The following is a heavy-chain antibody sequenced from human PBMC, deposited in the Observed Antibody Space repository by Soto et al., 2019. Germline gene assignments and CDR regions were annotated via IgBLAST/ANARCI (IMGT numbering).Heavy chain of an antibody. CDR2: IRSKAYGGTT. CDR3: TRERGYSYGYLLANYGMDV. D-gene: IGHD5-18*01. V-gene: IGHV3-49*04. J-gene: IGHJ6*02. CDR1: GFTFGDYA. Sequence: GGSLRLSCTASGFTFGDYAMSWVRQAPGKGLDWVGFIRSKAYGGTTEYAASVKGRFTISRDDSKSIAYLQMNSLKTEDTAVYYCTRERGYSYGYLLANYGMDVWGQGTTVTVS.